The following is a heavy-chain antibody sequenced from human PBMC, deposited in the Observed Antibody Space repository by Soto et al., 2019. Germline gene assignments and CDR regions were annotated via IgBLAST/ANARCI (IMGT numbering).Heavy chain of an antibody. D-gene: IGHD2-15*01. Sequence: QVELVESGGGVVQPGRSLRLSCAASGFIFSGYGMHWVRQAPGKGLEWVAVISYDGNKKYYVDSVKGRFTISRDNSENTLYLQMNTLRPEDTAVYYCAKDRRIGYYYTDVWGKGSAVTVSS. CDR1: GFIFSGYG. CDR3: AKDRRIGYYYTDV. V-gene: IGHV3-30*18. J-gene: IGHJ6*03. CDR2: ISYDGNKK.